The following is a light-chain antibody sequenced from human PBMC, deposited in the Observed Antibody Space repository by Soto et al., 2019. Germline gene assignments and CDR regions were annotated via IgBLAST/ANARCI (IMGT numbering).Light chain of an antibody. J-gene: IGKJ2*01. V-gene: IGKV3-20*01. CDR3: QQYCSSSYT. Sequence: EIVLTQSPGTLSLSPGERATLSCRASQSVSSTYLAWYQQNPRQAPRLLIYGASSRATGIPDRFSGSGPGPDSTPAISRLEPEDLPVDFCQQYCSSSYTFGQGTKLESK. CDR2: GAS. CDR1: QSVSSTY.